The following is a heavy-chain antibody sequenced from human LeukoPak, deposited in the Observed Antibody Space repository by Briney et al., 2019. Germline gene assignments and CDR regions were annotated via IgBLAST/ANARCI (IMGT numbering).Heavy chain of an antibody. CDR1: GFTFSSYG. CDR2: IRYDGSNK. V-gene: IGHV3-30*02. J-gene: IGHJ4*02. CDR3: AKEPSWELSHLDY. Sequence: GGSLRLSCAASGFTFSSYGMHWVRQAPGKGLEWVAFIRYDGSNKYYADSVKGRFTISRDNSKNTLYLQMNSLRAEGTAVYYCAKEPSWELSHLDYWGQGTLVTVSS. D-gene: IGHD1-26*01.